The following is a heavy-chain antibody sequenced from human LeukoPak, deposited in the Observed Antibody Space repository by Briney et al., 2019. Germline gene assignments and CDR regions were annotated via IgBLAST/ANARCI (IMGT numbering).Heavy chain of an antibody. V-gene: IGHV3-7*01. J-gene: IGHJ4*02. Sequence: GGSLRLSCAASGFTFSSHWMSWVRQAPGKGLEWVANINLHGSERYYVDSVKGRFTISRDNGKNSLYLQLNSLRAEDTAVYYCARDYSGRDVGIDYWGRGTLVTVSS. CDR3: ARDYSGRDVGIDY. CDR1: GFTFSSHW. D-gene: IGHD1-26*01. CDR2: INLHGSER.